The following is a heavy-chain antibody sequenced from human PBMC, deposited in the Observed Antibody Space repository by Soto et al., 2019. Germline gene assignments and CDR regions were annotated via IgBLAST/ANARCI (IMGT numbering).Heavy chain of an antibody. Sequence: GGSLRLSCAASGFTFSSYSMNWVRQAPGKGLEWVSHISSDSSTIYYADSVKGRFTISRDNAKNSLYLQMNSLRDEDTALYYCARSWSLTGYCDSITCSENDYWGQGTLVTVSS. CDR1: GFTFSSYS. J-gene: IGHJ4*02. V-gene: IGHV3-48*02. D-gene: IGHD2-2*01. CDR3: ARSWSLTGYCDSITCSENDY. CDR2: ISSDSSTI.